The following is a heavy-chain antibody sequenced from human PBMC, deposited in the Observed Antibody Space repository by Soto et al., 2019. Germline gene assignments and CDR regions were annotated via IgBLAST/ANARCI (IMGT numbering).Heavy chain of an antibody. CDR1: GYTFTSYG. CDR2: ISAYNGNT. J-gene: IGHJ6*02. Sequence: ASVKVSCKASGYTFTSYGISWVRQAPGQGLEWMGWISAYNGNTNYAQKLQGRVTMTTDTSTSTAYMELRSLRSDDTAVYYCARERSSSPVYYYYDMDVWGQGTTVTVSS. V-gene: IGHV1-18*01. CDR3: ARERSSSPVYYYYDMDV. D-gene: IGHD2-2*01.